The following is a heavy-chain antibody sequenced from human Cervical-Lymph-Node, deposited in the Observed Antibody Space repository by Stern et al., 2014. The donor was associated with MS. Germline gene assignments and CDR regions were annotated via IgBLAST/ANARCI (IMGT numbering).Heavy chain of an antibody. V-gene: IGHV1-18*01. CDR1: GYTFSSLG. Sequence: VQLVESGAEVKKPGASVKVSCKASGYTFSSLGISWVRQAPGQGLEWMGWISAYNGNTTYAQKFQGRVTLTTDTSTSTAYMELRRLTSDDTAVYYCASGSLEGFDPWGQGTLVTVSS. J-gene: IGHJ5*02. CDR2: ISAYNGNT. CDR3: ASGSLEGFDP. D-gene: IGHD5-24*01.